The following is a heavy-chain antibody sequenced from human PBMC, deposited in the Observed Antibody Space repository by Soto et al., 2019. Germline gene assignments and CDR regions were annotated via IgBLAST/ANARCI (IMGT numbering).Heavy chain of an antibody. CDR2: ISAYNGNT. D-gene: IGHD2-2*01. CDR3: ARFIVVVPAAIEGDAFDI. V-gene: IGHV1-18*01. J-gene: IGHJ3*02. Sequence: ASVKVSCKASGYTFTSYGISWVRQAPGQGLEWMGWISAYNGNTNYAQKLQGRVTMTTDTSTSTAYMELRSLRSDDTAVYYCARFIVVVPAAIEGDAFDIWGQGTMVTVSS. CDR1: GYTFTSYG.